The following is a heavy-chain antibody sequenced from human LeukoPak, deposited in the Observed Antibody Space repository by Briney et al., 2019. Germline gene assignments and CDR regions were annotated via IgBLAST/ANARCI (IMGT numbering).Heavy chain of an antibody. CDR3: ARDTYYYGSGSLTPPGAFDI. CDR2: ISAYKGNT. Sequence: GASVKVSCKASGYTFTSYGISWVRQAPGQGLEWMGWISAYKGNTNYAQKLQGRVTMTTDTSTSTAYMELRSLRSDDTAVYYCARDTYYYGSGSLTPPGAFDIWGQGTMVTVSS. D-gene: IGHD3-10*01. V-gene: IGHV1-18*01. J-gene: IGHJ3*02. CDR1: GYTFTSYG.